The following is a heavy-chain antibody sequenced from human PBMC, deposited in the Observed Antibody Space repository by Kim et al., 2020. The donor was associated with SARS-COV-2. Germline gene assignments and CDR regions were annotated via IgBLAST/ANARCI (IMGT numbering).Heavy chain of an antibody. CDR1: GGSFSGYY. CDR3: ARGGRSCSGGSCYLKFFDY. CDR2: INHSGST. D-gene: IGHD2-15*01. V-gene: IGHV4-34*01. Sequence: SETLSLTCAVYGGSFSGYYWSWIRQPPGKGLEWIGEINHSGSTNYNPSLKSRVTISVDTSKNQFSLKLSSVTAADTAVYYCARGGRSCSGGSCYLKFFDYWGQGTLVTVSS. J-gene: IGHJ4*02.